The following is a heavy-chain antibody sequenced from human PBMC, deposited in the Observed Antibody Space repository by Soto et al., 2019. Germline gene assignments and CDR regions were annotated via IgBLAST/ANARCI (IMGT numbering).Heavy chain of an antibody. CDR1: GFNFNNYS. V-gene: IGHV3-21*01. Sequence: GSLRLSCAASGFNFNNYSMTWVRQAPGKGLEWVSSISSSRSYIYYADSVKGRFTISRDNSKNSLYLQMNSPRAEDTAVYYCASFDSLTQGTNWFDPWGQGTLVTVSS. J-gene: IGHJ5*02. CDR2: ISSSRSYI. D-gene: IGHD3-9*01. CDR3: ASFDSLTQGTNWFDP.